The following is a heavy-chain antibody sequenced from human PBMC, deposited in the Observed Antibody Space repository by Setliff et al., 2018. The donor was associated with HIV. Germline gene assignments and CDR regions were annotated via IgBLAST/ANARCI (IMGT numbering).Heavy chain of an antibody. CDR3: ARDRCSGGSCTSSYYYYGMDV. V-gene: IGHV1-3*01. CDR2: VNAANGYT. Sequence: ASVKVSCQASGYTFTNYAMHWVRQAPGQRLEWMGWVNAANGYTKYSQKFQGRVTITRDTSANTAYMELRSLRSDDTAVYYCARDRCSGGSCTSSYYYYGMDVWGQGTTVTVSS. J-gene: IGHJ6*02. CDR1: GYTFTNYA. D-gene: IGHD2-15*01.